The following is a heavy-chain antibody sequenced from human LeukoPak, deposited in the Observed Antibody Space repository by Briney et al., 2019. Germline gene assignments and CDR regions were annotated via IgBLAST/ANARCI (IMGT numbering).Heavy chain of an antibody. CDR3: AKAGRGSSWYFNY. V-gene: IGHV3-23*01. D-gene: IGHD6-13*01. CDR1: GFTFSSYA. J-gene: IGHJ4*02. Sequence: TGGSLRLSCAASGFTFSSYAMSWVRQAPGKGLEWVSAISGSGGSTYYADSVKGRFTISRDNSKNTLYLQMNSLRAEDTAVYYCAKAGRGSSWYFNYWGQGTLVTVSS. CDR2: ISGSGGST.